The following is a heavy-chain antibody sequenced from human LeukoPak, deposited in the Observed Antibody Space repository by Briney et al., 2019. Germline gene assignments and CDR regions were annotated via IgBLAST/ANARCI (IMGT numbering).Heavy chain of an antibody. Sequence: SQTLSLTCAISGDSVSSSSAAWNWIRQSPSRGLEWLGRTYYRSKWLNDYALSVKSRISINPDTSKNQFSLKLSSVTAADTAVYYCASPAIAYYYDSSGNLIPDDAFDIWGQGTMVTVSS. V-gene: IGHV6-1*01. CDR1: GDSVSSSSAA. CDR2: TYYRSKWLN. D-gene: IGHD3-22*01. CDR3: ASPAIAYYYDSSGNLIPDDAFDI. J-gene: IGHJ3*02.